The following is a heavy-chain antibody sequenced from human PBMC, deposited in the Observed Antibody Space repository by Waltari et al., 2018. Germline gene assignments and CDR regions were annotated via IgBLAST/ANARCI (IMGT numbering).Heavy chain of an antibody. CDR1: GGSISSHY. J-gene: IGHJ6*02. CDR2: IYYSGST. Sequence: QVQLQESGPGLVKPSETLSLPCTVSGGSISSHYWSWIRQPPGKGLEWIGYIYYSGSTNYNPSLKSRVTISVDTSKNQFSLKLSSVTAADTAVYYCATHLSIAASDSLYYYYGMDVWGQGTTVTVSS. D-gene: IGHD6-13*01. V-gene: IGHV4-59*11. CDR3: ATHLSIAASDSLYYYYGMDV.